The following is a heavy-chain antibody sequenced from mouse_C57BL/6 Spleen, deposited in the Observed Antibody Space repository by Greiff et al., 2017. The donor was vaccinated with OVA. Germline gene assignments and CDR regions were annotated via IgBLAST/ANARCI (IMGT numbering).Heavy chain of an antibody. Sequence: VKLMESGAELVKPGASVKMSCKASGYTFTSYWITWVKQRPGQGLEWIGDIYPGSGSTNYNEKFKSKATLTVDTSSSTAYMQLSSLTSEDSAVYYCAREGAITTVVADYWGQGTTLTVSS. D-gene: IGHD1-1*01. V-gene: IGHV1-55*01. J-gene: IGHJ2*01. CDR2: IYPGSGST. CDR1: GYTFTSYW. CDR3: AREGAITTVVADY.